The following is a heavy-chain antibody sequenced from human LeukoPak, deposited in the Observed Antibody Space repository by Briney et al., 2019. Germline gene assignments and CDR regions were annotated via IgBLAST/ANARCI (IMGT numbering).Heavy chain of an antibody. CDR2: INHSGST. V-gene: IGHV4-34*01. CDR3: ARGRLAVADY. D-gene: IGHD6-19*01. J-gene: IGHJ4*02. Sequence: SETLSLTCAVYGGSFSGYYWSWIRQPPGKGLEWIGEINHSGSTNYNPSLKSRVTISVDTSKNQFSLKLSSVTAADTAVYYCARGRLAVADYWGRGTLVTVSS. CDR1: GGSFSGYY.